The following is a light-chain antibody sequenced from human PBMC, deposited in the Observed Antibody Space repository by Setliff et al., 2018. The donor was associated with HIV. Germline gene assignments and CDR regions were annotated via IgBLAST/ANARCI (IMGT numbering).Light chain of an antibody. CDR1: SSDVNGYNY. CDR3: SSYTSSSTPYV. V-gene: IGLV2-14*01. J-gene: IGLJ1*01. CDR2: EVS. Sequence: QSALTQSASVSGSPGQSITISCTGTSSDVNGYNYVSWYQQHPGKAPKLMIYEVSNRPSGVSNRFSGSKSGNTASLTISGLQAEDEADYYCSSYTSSSTPYVVGTGTKVTVL.